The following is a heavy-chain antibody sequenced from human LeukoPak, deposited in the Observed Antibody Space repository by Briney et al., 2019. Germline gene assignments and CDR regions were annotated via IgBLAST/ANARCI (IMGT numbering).Heavy chain of an antibody. D-gene: IGHD3-3*01. Sequence: SGTLSLTCAVSGGSVSSGSCYWSWIRQPPGKGLEWIGYIYYSGSTNYNPSLKSRVTISVNTSKNQFSLKLSSVTAADTAVYYCARDLIFGVVGYFDLWGRGTLVTVSS. V-gene: IGHV4-61*01. J-gene: IGHJ2*01. CDR3: ARDLIFGVVGYFDL. CDR1: GGSVSSGSCY. CDR2: IYYSGST.